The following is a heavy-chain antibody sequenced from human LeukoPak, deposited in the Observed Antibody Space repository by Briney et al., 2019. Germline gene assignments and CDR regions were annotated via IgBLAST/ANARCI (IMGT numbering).Heavy chain of an antibody. CDR1: GSSFTSYW. CDR3: ARMKKLGYCNSTSCYYYGMDV. J-gene: IGHJ6*04. D-gene: IGHD2-2*01. CDR2: IDPSDSYT. Sequence: GASLQISCKGSGSSFTSYWISWGRQLTGKGEEWMGRIDPSDSYTNYRPSFHGRVTISADNSISTAYLQWSSLKASDTAMYYCARMKKLGYCNSTSCYYYGMDVWGKGTTVTVSS. V-gene: IGHV5-10-1*01.